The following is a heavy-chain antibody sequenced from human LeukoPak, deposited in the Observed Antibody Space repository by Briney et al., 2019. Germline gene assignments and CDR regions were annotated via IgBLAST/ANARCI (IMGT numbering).Heavy chain of an antibody. V-gene: IGHV4-31*03. CDR3: ARSRGTIYPADEYDI. D-gene: IGHD5-24*01. J-gene: IGHJ3*02. Sequence: SQTLSLTCTVSGASISSGIYYWTWIRHHPGQGLEGIAYIYSSGFTHYNPSLRSRVTMSTDTTNNQFSLRMTSVTVADTATYYCARSRGTIYPADEYDIWGQGTMVTVSS. CDR2: IYSSGFT. CDR1: GASISSGIYY.